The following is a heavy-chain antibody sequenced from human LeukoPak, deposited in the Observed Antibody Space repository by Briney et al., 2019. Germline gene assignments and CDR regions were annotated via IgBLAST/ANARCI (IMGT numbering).Heavy chain of an antibody. CDR1: GFTFSSYG. Sequence: PGGSLRLSCAASGFTFSSYGMHWVRQAPGKGLEWVAVISYDGSNKYYADSVKGRFTISRDNSKNTLYLQMNSLRAEDTAVYYCAKDRGSGVTPDYYYGMDVWGQGTTVTVSS. V-gene: IGHV3-30*18. J-gene: IGHJ6*02. D-gene: IGHD3-10*01. CDR2: ISYDGSNK. CDR3: AKDRGSGVTPDYYYGMDV.